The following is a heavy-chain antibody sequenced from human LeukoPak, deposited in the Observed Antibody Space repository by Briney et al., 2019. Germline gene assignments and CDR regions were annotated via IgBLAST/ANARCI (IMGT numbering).Heavy chain of an antibody. J-gene: IGHJ6*01. D-gene: IGHD3-3*01. Sequence: GESLQTSCQGSGYSFTSYWIGWVRQMPGKGLEWMGIIYPGDSDTRYSPSFQGQVTISADKSISTAYLQWSSLKASDTAMYYCAKSPQDFDFWSSGFLFGKDGLGQGNPVTGSS. CDR2: IYPGDSDT. V-gene: IGHV5-51*01. CDR3: AKSPQDFDFWSSGFLFGKDG. CDR1: GYSFTSYW.